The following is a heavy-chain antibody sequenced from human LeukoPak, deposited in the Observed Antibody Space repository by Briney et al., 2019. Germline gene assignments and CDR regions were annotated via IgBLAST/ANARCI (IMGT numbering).Heavy chain of an antibody. D-gene: IGHD2-15*01. CDR1: GYTFTSYG. Sequence: ASVKVSCKASGYTFTSYGISWVRQAPGQGLEWMGWINTTTGNPTYAQGFTGRFVFSLDTSVSTAYLQISSLKAEDTAVYYCARGDCSGGSCYFPHYYYYYMDVWGKGTTVTISS. J-gene: IGHJ6*03. V-gene: IGHV7-4-1*02. CDR3: ARGDCSGGSCYFPHYYYYYMDV. CDR2: INTTTGNP.